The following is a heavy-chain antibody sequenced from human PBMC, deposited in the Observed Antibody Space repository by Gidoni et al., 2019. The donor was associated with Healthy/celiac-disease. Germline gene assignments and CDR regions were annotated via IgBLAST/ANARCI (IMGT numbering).Heavy chain of an antibody. J-gene: IGHJ3*02. V-gene: IGHV4-39*01. Sequence: QLQLQESGPGLVKPSETLSLTCTVSGGSISSSSYYWGWIRQPPGKGLEWIGSIYYSGSTYYNPSLKSRVTISVDTSKNQFSLKLSSVTAADTAVYYCARITGTTFEDAFDIWGQGTMVTVSS. CDR2: IYYSGST. D-gene: IGHD1-7*01. CDR1: GGSISSSSYY. CDR3: ARITGTTFEDAFDI.